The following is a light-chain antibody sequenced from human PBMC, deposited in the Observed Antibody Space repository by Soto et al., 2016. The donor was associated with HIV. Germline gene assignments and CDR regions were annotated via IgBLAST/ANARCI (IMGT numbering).Light chain of an antibody. J-gene: IGKJ2*01. CDR2: RAS. Sequence: DIQMTQSPSTLSASVGDRVTITCRASQSISSWLAWYQQKPGQAPKLLIYRASTLESGVPSRFSGSGSGTEFTLTISSLQPEDSASYFCLQDYDRPXTFGQGTKLEIK. CDR1: QSISSW. V-gene: IGKV1-5*03. CDR3: LQDYDRPXT.